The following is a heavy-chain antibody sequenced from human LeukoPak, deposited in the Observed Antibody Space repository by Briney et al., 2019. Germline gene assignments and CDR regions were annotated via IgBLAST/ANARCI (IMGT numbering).Heavy chain of an antibody. CDR1: GFTFSSYE. V-gene: IGHV3-48*03. J-gene: IGHJ6*02. CDR3: ASESITMVRGVIHYYGMDV. CDR2: ISSSGSTI. D-gene: IGHD3-10*01. Sequence: PGGSLRLSCAASGFTFSSYEMNWVRQAPGKGLEWVSYISSSGSTIYYTDPVKGRFTISRDNAKNSLYLQMNSLRAEDTAVYYCASESITMVRGVIHYYGMDVWGQGTTVTVSS.